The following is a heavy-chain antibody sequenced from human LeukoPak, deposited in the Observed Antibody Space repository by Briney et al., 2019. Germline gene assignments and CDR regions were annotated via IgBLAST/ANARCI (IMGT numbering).Heavy chain of an antibody. D-gene: IGHD2-15*01. V-gene: IGHV4-4*07. CDR3: ARGVVASTAGAFDI. Sequence: SETLSLTCTVSGGSISSYYWSWIRQPAGKGLEWIGRIYSSGVTKYNPSLKSRVTMSVDTSKNHFSLKLNSVTAADTAVYYCARGVVASTAGAFDIWGQGTMVTVSS. CDR2: IYSSGVT. J-gene: IGHJ3*02. CDR1: GGSISSYY.